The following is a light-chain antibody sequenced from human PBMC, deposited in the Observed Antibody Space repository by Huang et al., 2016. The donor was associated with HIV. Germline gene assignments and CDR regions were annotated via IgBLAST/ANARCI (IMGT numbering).Light chain of an antibody. CDR1: QSVSSY. CDR2: ATS. Sequence: EIVLTQSPATLSLSPGDRATLSCRASQSVSSYFAWYQQKPGQAPRLLIYATSNRATGVPARFSGSGSGTDFTLTISSLEPEDFANYYCQQRISWPPSYTFGQGTKVEI. V-gene: IGKV3-11*01. CDR3: QQRISWPPSYT. J-gene: IGKJ2*01.